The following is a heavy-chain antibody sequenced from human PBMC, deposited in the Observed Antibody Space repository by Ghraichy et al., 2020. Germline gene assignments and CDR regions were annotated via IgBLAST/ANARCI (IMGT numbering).Heavy chain of an antibody. V-gene: IGHV4-39*01. CDR3: GRWLQLRVRAFDI. CDR2: IYYSGST. D-gene: IGHD5-24*01. Sequence: SETLSLTCTVSGGSISSSSYYWGWIRQPPGKGLEWIGSIYYSGSTYYNPSLKSRVTISVDTSKNQVSLKLSSVTAADTAVYYCGRWLQLRVRAFDIWGQGTMVTVSS. CDR1: GGSISSSSYY. J-gene: IGHJ3*02.